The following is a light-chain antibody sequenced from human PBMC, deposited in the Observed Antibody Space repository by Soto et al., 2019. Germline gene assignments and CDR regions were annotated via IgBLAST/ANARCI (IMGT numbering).Light chain of an antibody. V-gene: IGLV6-57*01. Sequence: NFMLTQPHSVSESPGKTVIISCTRSSGSIASNYVQWYQQRPGSSPTTVIYEDKQRPSGVPDRFSGSIDSSSNSASLTISGLETEDEADYFCQSYDATNQVFSGGTKLTVL. CDR1: SGSIASNY. CDR3: QSYDATNQV. J-gene: IGLJ3*02. CDR2: EDK.